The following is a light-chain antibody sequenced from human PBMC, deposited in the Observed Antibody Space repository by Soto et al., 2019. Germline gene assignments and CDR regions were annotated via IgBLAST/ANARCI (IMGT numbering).Light chain of an antibody. V-gene: IGKV1-39*01. CDR3: QHNYSTPPWT. CDR2: AAS. Sequence: DIQMTQSPSSLSASVGDRVTLTCRASQSISSYLNWYQQKPGKAPKLLIYAASSLQSGVPSRFSSRGSVTDFTLTTTSLQPEAFATYYCQHNYSTPPWTFGQGTKVEIK. J-gene: IGKJ1*01. CDR1: QSISSY.